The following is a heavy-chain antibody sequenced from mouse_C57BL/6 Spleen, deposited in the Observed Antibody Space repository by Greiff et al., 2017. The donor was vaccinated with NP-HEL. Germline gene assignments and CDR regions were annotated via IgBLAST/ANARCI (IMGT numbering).Heavy chain of an antibody. CDR1: GYTFTDYN. CDR2: INPNNGGT. CDR3: ARDGYYGSKDY. D-gene: IGHD1-1*01. J-gene: IGHJ2*01. Sequence: EVQLVESGPELVKPGASVKMSCKASGYTFTDYNMHWVKQSHGKSLEWIGYINPNNGGTSYNQKFKGKATLTVNKSSSTAYMELRSLTSEDSAVYYCARDGYYGSKDYWGQGTTLTVSS. V-gene: IGHV1-22*01.